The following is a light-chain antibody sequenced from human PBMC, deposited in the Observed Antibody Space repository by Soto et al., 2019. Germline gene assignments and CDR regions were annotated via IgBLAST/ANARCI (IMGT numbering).Light chain of an antibody. V-gene: IGKV1-5*01. J-gene: IGKJ1*01. CDR1: QSISSW. CDR3: QQYNSWWT. Sequence: TQSPGTLSASVGDRVTITCRASQSISSWLAWYQQKPGKAPKLLIYDASSLESGVPSRFSGSGSGTEFTLTISSLQPDDFATYYCQQYNSWWTFGQGTKVDIK. CDR2: DAS.